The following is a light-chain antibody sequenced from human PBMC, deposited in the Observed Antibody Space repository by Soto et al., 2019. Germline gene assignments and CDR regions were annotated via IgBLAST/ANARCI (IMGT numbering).Light chain of an antibody. Sequence: DVQMTQSPSSLSASVGDRVTITCRTSQNIATYLNWYQNKPGRAPNLLIYAASSLQSGVPSRFSGSGSGTDFTLTISSLQPEDFATYYCQQSYSMPYTFGQGTRLEIK. J-gene: IGKJ2*01. CDR1: QNIATY. CDR3: QQSYSMPYT. V-gene: IGKV1-39*01. CDR2: AAS.